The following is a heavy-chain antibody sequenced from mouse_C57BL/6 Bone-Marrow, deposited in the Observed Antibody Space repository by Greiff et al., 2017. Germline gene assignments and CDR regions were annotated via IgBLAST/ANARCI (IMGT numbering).Heavy chain of an antibody. J-gene: IGHJ2*01. CDR1: GFNIKDDY. CDR2: IDPEIGDT. D-gene: IGHD2-1*01. V-gene: IGHV14-4*01. Sequence: VQLQQSGAELVRPGASVKLSCTASGFNIKDDYIHWVKQRPEQGLEWIGWIDPEIGDTDYAPKFQGKATITSDTSSNTAYLQLSSLTSEDTAVYYGSSFDGNDFDFWGQGTPLTVAS. CDR3: SSFDGNDFDF.